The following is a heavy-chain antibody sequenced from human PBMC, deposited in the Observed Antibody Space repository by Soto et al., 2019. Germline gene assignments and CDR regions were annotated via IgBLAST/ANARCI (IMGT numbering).Heavy chain of an antibody. V-gene: IGHV1-18*01. J-gene: IGHJ4*02. CDR2: INIYGGGT. D-gene: IGHD3-22*01. Sequence: QIHLEQSGPEVKKPGASVKVSCKASGYTFTSYGISWVRLVPGQGLEWMGWINIYGGGTNYAQKYQDRVTMTRDTSTNTVYLEMRSLTSDDTAIYYCARALYYYDNSGLAFWGQGTLVTVSS. CDR3: ARALYYYDNSGLAF. CDR1: GYTFTSYG.